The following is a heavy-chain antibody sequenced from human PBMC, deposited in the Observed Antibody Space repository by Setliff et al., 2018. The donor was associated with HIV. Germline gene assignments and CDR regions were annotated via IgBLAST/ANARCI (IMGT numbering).Heavy chain of an antibody. Sequence: GGSLRLSCAASGFTFSHYEMNWVRQAPGKGLEWVSYISSSGTTIYYAESVRGRFILSRDNSGNTLYLQMTSLRAEDTATYYCAKAWGSGYPSFESALMFDVWGQGTLVTVSS. CDR1: GFTFSHYE. D-gene: IGHD3-16*01. CDR2: ISSSGTTI. V-gene: IGHV3-48*03. J-gene: IGHJ4*02. CDR3: AKAWGSGYPSFESALMFDV.